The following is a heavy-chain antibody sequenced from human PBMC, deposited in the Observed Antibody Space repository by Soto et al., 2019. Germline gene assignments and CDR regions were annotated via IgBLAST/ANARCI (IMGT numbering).Heavy chain of an antibody. CDR1: GGSFSAYY. J-gene: IGHJ4*02. V-gene: IGHV4-34*01. CDR2: VNDGGRP. CDR3: ARLGYYHSGGPP. Sequence: QVQLQQWGAGLLKPSVTLSLTCAVYGGSFSAYYWSWIRQPPGKGLEWIGEVNDGGRPNYSVSLKSRLTISLDTSKNQFSLKLSSVTAADTAVYYCARLGYYHSGGPPWGQGTLVTVSS. D-gene: IGHD3-22*01.